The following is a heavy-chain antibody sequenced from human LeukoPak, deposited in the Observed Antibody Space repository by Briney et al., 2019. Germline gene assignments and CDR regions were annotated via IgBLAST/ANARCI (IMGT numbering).Heavy chain of an antibody. V-gene: IGHV1-2*02. Sequence: ASVKVSCKASGYTFTGYYMHWVRQAPGQGLEWMGWINPNSGGTNYAQKFQGRVTMTRDTSISTAYMELSRLRSDGTAVYYCARGGRPVVVVPAAIPYWGQGTLVTVSS. CDR2: INPNSGGT. D-gene: IGHD2-2*02. CDR3: ARGGRPVVVVPAAIPY. CDR1: GYTFTGYY. J-gene: IGHJ4*02.